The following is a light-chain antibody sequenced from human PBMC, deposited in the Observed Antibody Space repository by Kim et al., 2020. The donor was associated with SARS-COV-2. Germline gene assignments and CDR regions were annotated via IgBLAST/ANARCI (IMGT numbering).Light chain of an antibody. J-gene: IGLJ3*02. CDR2: GKN. V-gene: IGLV3-19*01. CDR1: SLRSYY. CDR3: NSRDSSGNHLGV. Sequence: LGQTVSLTCQGASLRSYYASWYQQKPGHAPVLVIYGKNNRPSGIPDRFSGSSSGNAASLTITGAQAEDEADYYCNSRDSSGNHLGVFGGGTQLTVL.